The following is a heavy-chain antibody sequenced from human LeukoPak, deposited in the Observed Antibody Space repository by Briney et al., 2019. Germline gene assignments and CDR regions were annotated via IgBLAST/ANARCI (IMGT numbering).Heavy chain of an antibody. Sequence: SVTVSCKTSGITFTSFAVQWVRQARGQRPEWIGWIVVGSGTTKYAQKFQERVTITKDMSTSTAFMELRSLRFEDTAVYYCAADVIPGPKGFDPWGQGTLVTVSS. V-gene: IGHV1-58*01. CDR2: IVVGSGTT. J-gene: IGHJ5*02. CDR1: GITFTSFA. CDR3: AADVIPGPKGFDP. D-gene: IGHD2-21*01.